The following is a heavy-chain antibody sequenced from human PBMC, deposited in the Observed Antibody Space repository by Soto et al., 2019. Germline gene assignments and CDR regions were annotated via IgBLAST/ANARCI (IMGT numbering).Heavy chain of an antibody. D-gene: IGHD3-10*01. CDR1: GFTFSNFV. J-gene: IGHJ2*01. V-gene: IGHV3-23*01. CDR2: IGGTSGST. Sequence: EVHLLESGGGLVRPGGSLRLSCTASGFTFSNFVMGWVRRAPGKGLEWVSAIGGTSGSTYYADSVKGRFTISRDNSKDSLSLQMNSLGAEDTALYYCAKRRGEGFFDLWGRGTLVTFSS. CDR3: AKRRGEGFFDL.